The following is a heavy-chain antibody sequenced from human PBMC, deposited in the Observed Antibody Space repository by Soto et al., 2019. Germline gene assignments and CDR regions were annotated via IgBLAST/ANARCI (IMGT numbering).Heavy chain of an antibody. CDR2: IYHSGST. CDR3: ASPSSAYCCDTSCYVPPVHY. J-gene: IGHJ4*02. CDR1: VTNIYY. D-gene: IGHD2-2*01. Sequence: LSLACAVSVTNIYYFGWIRQPPGKGLEWIGSIYHSGSTYYNPSLKSRVTISVETSRNQFSLKLRSVTAADTAVYFCASPSSAYCCDTSCYVPPVHYWGQGILVTVSS. V-gene: IGHV4-38-2*01.